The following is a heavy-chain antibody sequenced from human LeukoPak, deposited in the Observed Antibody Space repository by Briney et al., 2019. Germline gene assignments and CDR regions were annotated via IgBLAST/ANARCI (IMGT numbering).Heavy chain of an antibody. V-gene: IGHV3-21*01. CDR2: ISSSSSYI. Sequence: GGSLRLSCAASGFTFSSYSMNWVRQAPGRGLEWVSSISSSSSYIYYADSVKGRYTISRDNAKNSLYLQMNSLRAEDTAVYYCARDLGGWFDPWGQGTLVTVSS. J-gene: IGHJ5*02. CDR1: GFTFSSYS. CDR3: ARDLGGWFDP.